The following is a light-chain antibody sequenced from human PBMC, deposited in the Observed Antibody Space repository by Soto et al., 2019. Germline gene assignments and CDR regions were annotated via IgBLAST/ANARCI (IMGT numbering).Light chain of an antibody. CDR2: GAS. V-gene: IGKV3-20*01. Sequence: EIVLTQSPGTLSLSPGERATLSCRASQSISNTYLAWYQQKPGQAPRLLIYGASTRATGIPDRFSGSGSGTDFTLTISRLEPEDFAVYYCQQFHGSPRTFGQGTKVDIK. CDR1: QSISNTY. J-gene: IGKJ1*01. CDR3: QQFHGSPRT.